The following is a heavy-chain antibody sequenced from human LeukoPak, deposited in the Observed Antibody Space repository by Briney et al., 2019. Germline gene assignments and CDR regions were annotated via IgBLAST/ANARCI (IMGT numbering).Heavy chain of an antibody. D-gene: IGHD4-11*01. J-gene: IGHJ4*02. CDR1: GFTFSSYA. V-gene: IGHV3-23*01. CDR3: AKADYSTTYFDY. CDR2: ISGNGGST. Sequence: GGSLRLSCAASGFTFSSYAMSWVRQAPGKGLEWVSAISGNGGSTYYADSVKGRFTISRDNSKNTLYLQMNSLRAEDTAVYYCAKADYSTTYFDYWGQGTLVTVSS.